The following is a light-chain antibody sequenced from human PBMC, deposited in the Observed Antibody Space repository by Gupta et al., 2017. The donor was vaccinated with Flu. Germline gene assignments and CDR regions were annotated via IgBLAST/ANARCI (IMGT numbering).Light chain of an antibody. CDR3: SSYTSSTTLV. V-gene: IGLV2-14*01. CDR2: DVN. Sequence: QSALTQPASVSGSPGQSITISCTGTSSDVGGYNSVSWYQHHPGKAPKLIIYDVNNWPSGVSDRSSGSKSGNTASLTISGLQAEDEAEYYCSSYTSSTTLVFGTGTKVNVL. J-gene: IGLJ1*01. CDR1: SSDVGGYNS.